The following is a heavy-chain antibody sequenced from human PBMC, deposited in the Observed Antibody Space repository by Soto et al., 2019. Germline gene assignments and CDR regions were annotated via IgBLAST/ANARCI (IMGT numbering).Heavy chain of an antibody. CDR3: ARDQPIFGVVIGVPADYYYGMDV. CDR2: IIPIFGTA. CDR1: GGTFSSYA. Sequence: SVKVSCKASGGTFSSYAISWVRQAPGQGLEWMGGIIPIFGTANYAQKFQGRVTITADESTSTAYMELSSLRSEDTAVYYCARDQPIFGVVIGVPADYYYGMDVWGQGTTVTVSS. D-gene: IGHD3-3*01. J-gene: IGHJ6*02. V-gene: IGHV1-69*13.